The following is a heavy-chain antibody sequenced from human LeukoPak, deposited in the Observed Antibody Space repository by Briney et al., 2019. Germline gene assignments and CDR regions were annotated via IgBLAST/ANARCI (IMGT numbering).Heavy chain of an antibody. D-gene: IGHD2-15*01. CDR3: ASTTHYCSGGSCYSGYFDY. CDR2: ISAYNGNT. Sequence: ASVKVSCKASGGTFTSYGISWVRQAPGQGLEWMGWISAYNGNTNYAQKLQGRVTMTTDTSTSTAYMELRSLRSDDTAVYYCASTTHYCSGGSCYSGYFDYWGQGTLVTVSS. CDR1: GGTFTSYG. J-gene: IGHJ4*02. V-gene: IGHV1-18*01.